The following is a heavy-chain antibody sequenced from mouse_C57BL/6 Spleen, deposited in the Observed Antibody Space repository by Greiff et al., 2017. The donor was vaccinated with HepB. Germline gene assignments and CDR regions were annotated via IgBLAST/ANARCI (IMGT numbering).Heavy chain of an antibody. D-gene: IGHD1-1*01. CDR1: GFTFSDYG. J-gene: IGHJ4*01. CDR2: ISSGSSTI. CDR3: ARHGIITNAMDY. Sequence: EVKLVESGGGLVKPGGSLKLSCAASGFTFSDYGMHWVRQAPEKGLEWVAYISSGSSTIYYADTVKGRFTISRDNAKNTLFLQMTSLRSEDTAMYYCARHGIITNAMDYWGQGTSVTVSS. V-gene: IGHV5-17*01.